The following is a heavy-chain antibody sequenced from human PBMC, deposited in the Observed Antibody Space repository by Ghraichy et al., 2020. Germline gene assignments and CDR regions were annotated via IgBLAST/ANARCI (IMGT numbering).Heavy chain of an antibody. CDR2: TYYRSKWYD. CDR1: GDSVSSNSAA. Sequence: SQTLSLTCAISGDSVSSNSAAWNWIRQSPSRGLEWLGRTYYRSKWYDDYAVSVKSRITINPDTSKNQFSLQLNSVTPEDTAVYYCAREAEIAAAGTEYDYWGQGTLVTVSS. CDR3: AREAEIAAAGTEYDY. D-gene: IGHD6-13*01. J-gene: IGHJ4*02. V-gene: IGHV6-1*01.